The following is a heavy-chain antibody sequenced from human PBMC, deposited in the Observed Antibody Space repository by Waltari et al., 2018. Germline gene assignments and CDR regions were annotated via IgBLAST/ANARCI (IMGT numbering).Heavy chain of an antibody. CDR2: IKPDASDK. V-gene: IGHV3-7*01. CDR1: GFTFNSHW. CDR3: ARNKLRLDY. Sequence: EVQVVESGGGSVQPGGSLRLSCAASGFTFNSHWMSWVRQAPGKGLEWVAKIKPDASDKYYWDSVKGRFTISRDNAKNSLYLQMNSLRAEDTAIYYCARNKLRLDYWGPGTLVTVSS. J-gene: IGHJ4*02. D-gene: IGHD3-10*01.